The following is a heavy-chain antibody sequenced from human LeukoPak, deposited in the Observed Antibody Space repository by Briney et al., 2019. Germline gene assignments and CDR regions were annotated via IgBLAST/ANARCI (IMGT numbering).Heavy chain of an antibody. V-gene: IGHV4-39*07. J-gene: IGHJ6*02. Sequence: SETLSLTCTVSGGSISSSSYYWGWIRQPPGKGLEWIGSIYYSGSTYYNPSLKSRVTISVDTSKNQFSLKLSSVTAADTAVYYCARDKVQWGWLQLPYYYYGMDVWGQGTTVTVSS. CDR3: ARDKVQWGWLQLPYYYYGMDV. CDR1: GGSISSSSYY. D-gene: IGHD5-24*01. CDR2: IYYSGST.